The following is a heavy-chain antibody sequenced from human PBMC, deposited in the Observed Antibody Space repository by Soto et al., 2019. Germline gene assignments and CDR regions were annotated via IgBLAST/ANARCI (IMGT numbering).Heavy chain of an antibody. V-gene: IGHV4-61*05. CDR3: ARRGAPNYYYYLDV. CDR2: ISYSGGT. CDR1: GGSISSSGYY. J-gene: IGHJ6*03. Sequence: PSETMYLTCTVSGGSISSSGYYWGWIRQPPGNGLEWIGYISYSGGTNYNPSLKSRVTISVDTSKNHLSLKLSSVTAADTAVYYCARRGAPNYYYYLDVWGNGTTVTVSS.